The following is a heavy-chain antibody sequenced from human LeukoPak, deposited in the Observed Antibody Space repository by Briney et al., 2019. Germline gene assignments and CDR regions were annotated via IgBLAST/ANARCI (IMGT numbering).Heavy chain of an antibody. J-gene: IGHJ4*02. CDR3: VIDRGAR. V-gene: IGHV3-7*01. Sequence: GGSLRLSCAAPASTFSRSYMGWVRRTPGKGLEWVALMRLAGSVTYYVESVKGRFTISRDNTKNLLYLHMNNLRAEDTAVCYCVIDRGARGGQGTLVPVSS. CDR2: MRLAGSVT. CDR1: ASTFSRSY.